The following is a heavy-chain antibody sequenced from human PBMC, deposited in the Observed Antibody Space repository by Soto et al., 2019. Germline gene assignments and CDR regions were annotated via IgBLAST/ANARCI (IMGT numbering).Heavy chain of an antibody. CDR3: AREVSRTWGHFDP. Sequence: AGGSLRLSCAASGFTVSSNYMSWVRQAPGKGLEWVSVIYSGGSTYYADSVRGRFTVSRDNSKNTMYLQMNSLRAEDTAVYYCAREVSRTWGHFDPWGQGTLVTVS. CDR1: GFTVSSNY. J-gene: IGHJ5*02. D-gene: IGHD3-16*01. V-gene: IGHV3-53*01. CDR2: IYSGGST.